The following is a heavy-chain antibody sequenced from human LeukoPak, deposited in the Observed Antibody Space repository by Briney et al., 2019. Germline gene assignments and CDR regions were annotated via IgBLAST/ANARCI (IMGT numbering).Heavy chain of an antibody. Sequence: PGGSLRLSCTASGFTFRNYAIHWVRQAPGKGLEWVAVISHDGSNKYYADSVKGRFTISRDNSKNTLYLQMSSLRAEDTAVYYCAMRQSLLHWGQGTLVTVSS. CDR1: GFTFRNYA. CDR3: AMRQSLLH. D-gene: IGHD2-15*01. CDR2: ISHDGSNK. J-gene: IGHJ4*02. V-gene: IGHV3-30*04.